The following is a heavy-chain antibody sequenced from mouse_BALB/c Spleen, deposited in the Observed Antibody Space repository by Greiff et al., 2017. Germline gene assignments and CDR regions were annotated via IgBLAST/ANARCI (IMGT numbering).Heavy chain of an antibody. CDR1: GFTFSSYT. CDR2: ISNGGGST. D-gene: IGHD1-1*02. CDR3: ARQDGRNAMGY. J-gene: IGHJ4*01. Sequence: EVKLVESGGGLVQPGGSLKLSCAASGFTFSSYTMSWVRQTPEKRLEWVAYISNGGGSTYYPDTVKGRFTISRDNAKNTLYLQMSSLKSEDTAMYYCARQDGRNAMGYWGQRTSVTVSS. V-gene: IGHV5-12-2*01.